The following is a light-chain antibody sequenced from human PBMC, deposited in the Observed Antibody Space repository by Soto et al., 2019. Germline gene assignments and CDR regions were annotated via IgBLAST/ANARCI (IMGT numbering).Light chain of an antibody. CDR2: EVT. V-gene: IGLV2-14*01. CDR3: SSYTSSSTQV. CDR1: SSDGGGYNY. J-gene: IGLJ1*01. Sequence: QSALTQPASVSGSPGQSITISCTGTSSDGGGYNYVSWYQQHPGKAPKLMIYEVTNRPSGVSNRFSGSESGNTASLTISGLQAEDEADYYCSSYTSSSTQVFGTGTKLTVL.